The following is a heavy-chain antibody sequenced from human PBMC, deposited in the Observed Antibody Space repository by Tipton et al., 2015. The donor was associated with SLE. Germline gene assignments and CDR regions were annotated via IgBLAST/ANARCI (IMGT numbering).Heavy chain of an antibody. D-gene: IGHD6-19*01. Sequence: TLSLTCTVSGGSISSYYWSWIRQPPGKGLEWIGYIYYSGSTNYNPSLKSRVTISVDTSKNQFSLKLSSVTAADTAVYYCARGGWDREWYFDLWGRGTLVTVS. CDR2: IYYSGST. CDR1: GGSISSYY. V-gene: IGHV4-59*01. J-gene: IGHJ2*01. CDR3: ARGGWDREWYFDL.